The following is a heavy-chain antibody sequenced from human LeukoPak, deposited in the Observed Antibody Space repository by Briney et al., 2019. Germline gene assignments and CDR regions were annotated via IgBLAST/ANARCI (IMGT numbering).Heavy chain of an antibody. V-gene: IGHV4-30-4*08. CDR2: IYYSGST. Sequence: SETLSLTCTVSGGSISRGGYYWSWIRQHPGKGLEWIGYIYYSGSTYYNPSLKSRVTISVDTSKNQFSLKLSSVTAADTAVYYCARAGWAQKYYYGSGSYSYAFDIWGQGTMVTVSS. J-gene: IGHJ3*02. CDR1: GGSISRGGYY. D-gene: IGHD3-10*01. CDR3: ARAGWAQKYYYGSGSYSYAFDI.